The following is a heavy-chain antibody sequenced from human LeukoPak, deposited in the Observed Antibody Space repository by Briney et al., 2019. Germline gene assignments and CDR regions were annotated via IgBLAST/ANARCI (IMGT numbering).Heavy chain of an antibody. CDR1: GGSISSSSYY. V-gene: IGHV4-39*01. Sequence: SETLSLTCTVSGGSISSSSYYWGWIRQPPGKGPEWIGSIYYSGSTYYNPSLKSRVTISVDTSKNQFSLKLSSVTAADTAVYYCARLLAFRGVTSKNWGQGTLVTVSS. CDR2: IYYSGST. D-gene: IGHD2-21*02. CDR3: ARLLAFRGVTSKN. J-gene: IGHJ4*02.